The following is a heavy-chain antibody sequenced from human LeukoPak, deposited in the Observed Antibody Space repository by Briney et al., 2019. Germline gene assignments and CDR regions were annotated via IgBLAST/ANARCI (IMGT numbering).Heavy chain of an antibody. J-gene: IGHJ4*02. Sequence: GGSLRLSCAASGFTFSSYSMNWVRQAPGKGLEWVSSISSSSSYIYYADSVKGRFTISRDNAKNSLYLQMNSLRAEDTAVYYYARKAQTEELLSYYFDYWGQGTLVTVSS. CDR3: ARKAQTEELLSYYFDY. D-gene: IGHD3-10*01. V-gene: IGHV3-21*01. CDR1: GFTFSSYS. CDR2: ISSSSSYI.